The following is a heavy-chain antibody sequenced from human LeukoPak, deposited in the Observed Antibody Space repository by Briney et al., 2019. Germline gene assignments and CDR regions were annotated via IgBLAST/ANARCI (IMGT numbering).Heavy chain of an antibody. J-gene: IGHJ4*02. CDR2: IGAGDGNT. Sequence: PTGGSLRLSCAMSGFTFTNYAMTWVRRAPGKGLEWVSTIGAGDGNTHYADSVKGRFTISRDNAKNTLYLQMNSLRAEDTAVYYCASVNVPVTSHWGQGTLVTVSS. D-gene: IGHD3-10*02. V-gene: IGHV3-23*01. CDR3: ASVNVPVTSH. CDR1: GFTFTNYA.